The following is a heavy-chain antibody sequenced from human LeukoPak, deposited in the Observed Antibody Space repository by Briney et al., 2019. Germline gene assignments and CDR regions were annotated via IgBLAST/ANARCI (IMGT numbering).Heavy chain of an antibody. CDR3: ARTRWIQLWYFDY. V-gene: IGHV3-7*04. Sequence: GGSLRLSCAASGFTFSSYNLNWVRQAPGKGLEWVANIKQDGTEKYYVDSVKGRFTISRDNAQNSLYLEMNSLRAEDTAVYYCARTRWIQLWYFDYWGQGTLVTVSS. CDR1: GFTFSSYN. J-gene: IGHJ4*02. D-gene: IGHD5-18*01. CDR2: IKQDGTEK.